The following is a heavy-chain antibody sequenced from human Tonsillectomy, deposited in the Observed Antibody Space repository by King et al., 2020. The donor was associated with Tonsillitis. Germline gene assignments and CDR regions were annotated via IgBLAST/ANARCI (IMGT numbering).Heavy chain of an antibody. CDR2: SYYSGST. CDR1: GCSISIYY. V-gene: IGHV4-59*01. CDR3: AREDNYYFDY. J-gene: IGHJ4*02. D-gene: IGHD1-1*01. Sequence: QLQESGPGLVKPSETLSLTCTVSGCSISIYYCSGIRQPPGKGLEWIGDSYYSGSTNYNPSLKSRVTMTVDTSKNQFSLKLSSVTAADTAVYYCAREDNYYFDYWGQGTLVTVSS.